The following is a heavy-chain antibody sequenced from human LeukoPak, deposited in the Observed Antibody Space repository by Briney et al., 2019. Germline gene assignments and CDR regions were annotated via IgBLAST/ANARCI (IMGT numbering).Heavy chain of an antibody. V-gene: IGHV3-66*01. CDR2: LYSGGST. J-gene: IGHJ4*02. D-gene: IGHD1-1*01. Sequence: GGSLRLSCAASGFTVSSNYMSWVRQAPGKGLEWVSVLYSGGSTYYADSVRGRFTISRDNAKNSLFLQMNSLRGEDTAVYYCARCTTGKTFGSLREIKKSREIDYWGQGTLVTVSS. CDR1: GFTVSSNY. CDR3: ARCTTGKTFGSLREIKKSREIDY.